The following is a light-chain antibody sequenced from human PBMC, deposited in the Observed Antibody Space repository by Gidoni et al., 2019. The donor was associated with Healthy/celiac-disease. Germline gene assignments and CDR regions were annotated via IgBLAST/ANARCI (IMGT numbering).Light chain of an antibody. J-gene: IGKJ4*01. V-gene: IGKV1-27*01. CDR3: QKYNSAPPT. CDR2: AAS. Sequence: IQMTQSPSSLSASVGDRVTITCRASQCISNYLAWYQQKPGKVPKLLIYAASTLQSGVPSRFSGSGSGTDFTLTISSLQPEDVATYYCQKYNSAPPTFGGGTKVEIK. CDR1: QCISNY.